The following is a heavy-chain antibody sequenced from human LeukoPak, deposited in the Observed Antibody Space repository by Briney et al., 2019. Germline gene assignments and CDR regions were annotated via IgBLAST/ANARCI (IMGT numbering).Heavy chain of an antibody. Sequence: GGSLRLSCVTSGFTFSTYAMTWVRQAPGKGPEWVSSINNSGGTTDYSDSVKGRFTVSRDNSKSTLYLQMESLRVEDTAVYYCTGQTFRGRERSYSDSWGQGTLATVSS. CDR1: GFTFSTYA. CDR3: TGQTFRGRERSYSDS. D-gene: IGHD1-26*01. J-gene: IGHJ4*02. V-gene: IGHV3-23*01. CDR2: INNSGGTT.